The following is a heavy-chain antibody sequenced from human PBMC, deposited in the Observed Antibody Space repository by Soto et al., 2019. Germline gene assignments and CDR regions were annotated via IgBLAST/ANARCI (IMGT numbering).Heavy chain of an antibody. D-gene: IGHD3-3*01. J-gene: IGHJ6*02. CDR2: ISSSSSYI. Sequence: EVQLVESGGGLVKPGGSLRLSCAASGFTFSSYSMNWVRQAPGKGLEWVSSISSSSSYIYYADSVKGRFTISRDNAKNSLYLQMNSLRAEDTAVYYCARGSTYYDFWSGYGYYYYYGMDVWGQGTTVTVSS. V-gene: IGHV3-21*01. CDR3: ARGSTYYDFWSGYGYYYYYGMDV. CDR1: GFTFSSYS.